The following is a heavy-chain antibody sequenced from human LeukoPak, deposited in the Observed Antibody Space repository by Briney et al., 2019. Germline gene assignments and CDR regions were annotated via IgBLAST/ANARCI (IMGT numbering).Heavy chain of an antibody. CDR1: GGSISSYY. CDR2: IYYSGST. D-gene: IGHD2-2*02. CDR3: ARDSPLYCSSTSCYTVYVFEI. Sequence: SETLYLTCTVSGGSISSYYWSGIRPPPGKGLEWIGYIYYSGSTNYNPPLKSRVTISVDTSKKQFSMKLSSVTAADTAVYYCARDSPLYCSSTSCYTVYVFEIWGQGTMVTASS. V-gene: IGHV4-59*01. J-gene: IGHJ3*02.